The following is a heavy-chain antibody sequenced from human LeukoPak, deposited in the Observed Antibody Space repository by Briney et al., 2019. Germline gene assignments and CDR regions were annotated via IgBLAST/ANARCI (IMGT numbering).Heavy chain of an antibody. CDR1: GYTFTSYG. CDR2: INPSGGST. CDR3: ARGGVGATTYVWFDP. V-gene: IGHV1-46*01. Sequence: ASVKVSCKASGYTFTSYGISGVRQAPGQGLECMGIINPSGGSTSYAQKFQGRVTMTRDMSTSTVYMELSSLRSEDTAVYYCARGGVGATTYVWFDPWGQGTLVTVSS. D-gene: IGHD1-26*01. J-gene: IGHJ5*02.